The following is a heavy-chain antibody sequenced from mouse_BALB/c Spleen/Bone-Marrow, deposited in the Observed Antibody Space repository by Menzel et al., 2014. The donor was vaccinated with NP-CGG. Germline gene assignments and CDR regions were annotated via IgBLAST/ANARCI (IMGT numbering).Heavy chain of an antibody. J-gene: IGHJ4*01. CDR1: GYTFTSYW. Sequence: VQLQESGAELVRPGASVKLSCKASGYTFTSYWINWVKQRPGQGLEWIGNIYPSDSYTNYNQKFKDKATLTVDKSSNSAYMQLRRPTSEDSSVYFCTRARNYGNYYAMDYWGQGTSVTVSS. CDR2: IYPSDSYT. V-gene: IGHV1-69*02. CDR3: TRARNYGNYYAMDY. D-gene: IGHD2-1*01.